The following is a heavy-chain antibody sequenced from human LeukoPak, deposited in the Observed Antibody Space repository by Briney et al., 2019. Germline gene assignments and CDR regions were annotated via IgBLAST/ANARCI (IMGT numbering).Heavy chain of an antibody. CDR1: GFTLTTSW. V-gene: IGHV3-7*01. Sequence: GGSLRLSCAASGFTLTTSWMTWVRQAPGKGLEWVTNINREGSQIDYMDSVKGRFTISRDSANNALYLQMNSLRAEDTAVYYCARRGLTAGFDYWGQETLVTVSP. CDR2: INREGSQI. J-gene: IGHJ4*02. CDR3: ARRGLTAGFDY.